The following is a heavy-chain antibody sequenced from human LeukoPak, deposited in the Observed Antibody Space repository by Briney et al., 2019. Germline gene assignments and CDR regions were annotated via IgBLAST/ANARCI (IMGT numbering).Heavy chain of an antibody. CDR1: GFTFSSYW. D-gene: IGHD6-6*01. J-gene: IGHJ6*03. Sequence: GGSLRLSCAASGFTFSSYWMHWVRQAPGKGLEWVAVISYDGSNKYYADSVKGRFTISRDNSKNTLYLQMNSLRAEDTAVYYCARALWDSSSSARTYYYYYYMDVWAKGPRSPSP. V-gene: IGHV3-30*01. CDR3: ARALWDSSSSARTYYYYYYMDV. CDR2: ISYDGSNK.